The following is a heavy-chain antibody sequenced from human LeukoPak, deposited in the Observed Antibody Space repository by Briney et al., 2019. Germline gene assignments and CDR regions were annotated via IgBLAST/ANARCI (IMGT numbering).Heavy chain of an antibody. Sequence: GASVKVSCKASGYTFTSYDINWVRQATGQGLEWMGWTNPNSGNTGYAQKFQGRVTMTRNTSISTAYMELSSLRSEDTAVYYCARGHKDRGRTNYYMDVWGKGTTVTVSS. CDR3: ARGHKDRGRTNYYMDV. CDR1: GYTFTSYD. V-gene: IGHV1-8*01. D-gene: IGHD2-8*01. CDR2: TNPNSGNT. J-gene: IGHJ6*03.